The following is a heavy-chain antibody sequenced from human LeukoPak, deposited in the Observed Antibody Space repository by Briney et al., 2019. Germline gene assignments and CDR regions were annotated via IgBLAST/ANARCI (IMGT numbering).Heavy chain of an antibody. Sequence: GRSLRLSCAASGFTFSSNAMHWVRQAPGKGLEWVAVISYDGSNKYYADSVKGRFTISRDNSKNTLYLQMNSLRAEDTAVYYCARDRAYCSSTSCYSPGDNWFDPWGQGTLVTVSS. J-gene: IGHJ5*02. CDR1: GFTFSSNA. V-gene: IGHV3-30-3*01. CDR2: ISYDGSNK. D-gene: IGHD2-2*02. CDR3: ARDRAYCSSTSCYSPGDNWFDP.